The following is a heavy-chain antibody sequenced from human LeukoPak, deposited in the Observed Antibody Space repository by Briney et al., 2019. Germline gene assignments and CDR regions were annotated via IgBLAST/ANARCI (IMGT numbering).Heavy chain of an antibody. CDR2: INSDGGST. D-gene: IGHD5-18*01. J-gene: IGHJ4*02. CDR1: GFTFDGYT. CDR3: AKDEGHSYGPYFDY. Sequence: GGSLRLSCAASGFTFDGYTMHWVRQAPGKGLEWVSLINSDGGSTYYADPVKGRFTISRDNSKNSLYLQMNSLRTEDTALYYCAKDEGHSYGPYFDYWGQGTLVTVSS. V-gene: IGHV3-43*01.